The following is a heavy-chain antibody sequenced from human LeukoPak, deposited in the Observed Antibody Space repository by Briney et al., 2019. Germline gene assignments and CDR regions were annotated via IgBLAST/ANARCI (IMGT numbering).Heavy chain of an antibody. V-gene: IGHV1-18*01. J-gene: IGHJ5*02. D-gene: IGHD1-20*01. Sequence: ASVKVSCKASGYIFSRYGISWVRQAPGHGLEWMGWISAYNGNAKYAQTLQGRVTMTTNTSTSTAYMELRSLRSDDTAVYYCARTVDSYNWRENWFDPWGQGTLVTVSS. CDR3: ARTVDSYNWRENWFDP. CDR1: GYIFSRYG. CDR2: ISAYNGNA.